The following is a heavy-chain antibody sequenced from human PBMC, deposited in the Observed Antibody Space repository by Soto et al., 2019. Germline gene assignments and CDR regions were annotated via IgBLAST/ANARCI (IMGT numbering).Heavy chain of an antibody. V-gene: IGHV3-64D*06. Sequence: GGSLRLSCSASGFTFSSYAMHWVRQAPGKGLEYVSAISSNGGSTYYADSVKGRYTISRDNSKNTLYLQMSSLRAEDTAVYYCVKAFLGDSCYEFLRVVYYYGMDVWGQGTTVTVSS. CDR2: ISSNGGST. D-gene: IGHD5-12*01. J-gene: IGHJ6*02. CDR3: VKAFLGDSCYEFLRVVYYYGMDV. CDR1: GFTFSSYA.